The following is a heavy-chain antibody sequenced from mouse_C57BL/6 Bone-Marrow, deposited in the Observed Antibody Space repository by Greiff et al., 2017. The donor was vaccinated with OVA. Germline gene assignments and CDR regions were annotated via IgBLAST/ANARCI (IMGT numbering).Heavy chain of an antibody. Sequence: VMLVESGAELVRPGTSVKVSCKASGYAFTNYLIEWVKQRPGQGLEWIGVINPGSGGTNYNEKFKGKATLTADKSSSTAYMQLSSLTSEDSSVYFCARGNWDCWYFDVWGTGTTVTVSS. CDR2: INPGSGGT. V-gene: IGHV1-54*01. CDR1: GYAFTNYL. CDR3: ARGNWDCWYFDV. D-gene: IGHD4-1*01. J-gene: IGHJ1*03.